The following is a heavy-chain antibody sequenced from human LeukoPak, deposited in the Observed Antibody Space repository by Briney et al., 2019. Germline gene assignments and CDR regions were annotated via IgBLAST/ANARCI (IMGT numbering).Heavy chain of an antibody. CDR1: GFAFSSFA. J-gene: IGHJ4*02. D-gene: IGHD6-13*01. CDR2: ISYDGRNK. CDR3: ARDQMISAAGLDY. Sequence: GRSLRLSCTASGFAFSSFAMHEVRQAPGKGLEWVAVISYDGRNKYFADSVKVRFTISRDNSKNTLYLQMNSLRAEDTAVYYCARDQMISAAGLDYWGQGTLVTVSS. V-gene: IGHV3-30*04.